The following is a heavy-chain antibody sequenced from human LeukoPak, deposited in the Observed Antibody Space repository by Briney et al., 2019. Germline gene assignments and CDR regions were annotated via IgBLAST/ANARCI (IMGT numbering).Heavy chain of an antibody. CDR3: ARGRSWYGDSYLEY. CDR2: INHSGST. D-gene: IGHD4-17*01. Sequence: SETLSLTCAVYGGSFSGYYWSWIRQPPGKGLEWVGEINHSGSTNYNPSLKGRVTIPVDTSKNQDSLKLSSVTAEDTAVYYCARGRSWYGDSYLEYWGQGTLVTVSS. V-gene: IGHV4-34*01. J-gene: IGHJ4*02. CDR1: GGSFSGYY.